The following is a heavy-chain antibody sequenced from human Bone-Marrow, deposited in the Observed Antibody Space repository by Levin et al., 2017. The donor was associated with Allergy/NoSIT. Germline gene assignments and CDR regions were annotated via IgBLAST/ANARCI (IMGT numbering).Heavy chain of an antibody. V-gene: IGHV1-8*01. CDR1: GYTFTSYD. CDR3: ARGLTRRANYVWGSYRSTGGWFDP. D-gene: IGHD3-16*02. J-gene: IGHJ5*02. CDR2: MNPNSGNT. Sequence: ASVKVSCKASGYTFTSYDINWVRQATGQGLEWMGWMNPNSGNTGYAQKFQGRVTMTRNISISTAYMELSSLRSEDTAVYYCARGLTRRANYVWGSYRSTGGWFDPWGQGTLVTVSS.